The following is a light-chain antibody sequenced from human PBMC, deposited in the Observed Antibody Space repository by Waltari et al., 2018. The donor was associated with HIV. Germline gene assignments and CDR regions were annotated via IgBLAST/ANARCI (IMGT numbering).Light chain of an antibody. CDR1: SSDVGGYNY. CDR2: DVN. J-gene: IGLJ1*01. Sequence: QSALTQPASVSGSLGQSITISCTGTSSDVGGYNYVSWYQQHPGKAPKLMIYDVNNRPSVFSNRFSGSKSANTASLTISGLQAEDEADYYCSSYTGSSTYVFGTGTKVTVL. CDR3: SSYTGSSTYV. V-gene: IGLV2-14*03.